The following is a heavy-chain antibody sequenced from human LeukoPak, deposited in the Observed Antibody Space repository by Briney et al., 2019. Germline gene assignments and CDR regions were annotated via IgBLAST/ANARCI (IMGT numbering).Heavy chain of an antibody. D-gene: IGHD5-18*01. CDR3: AKFRDTAMASYYYYYMDV. CDR1: GFTFSSYA. Sequence: GGSLRLSCAASGFTFSSYAMHWVRQAPGKGLEWVAVISYDGSNKYYADSVKGRFTISRDNSKNTLYLQMNSLRAEDTAVYYCAKFRDTAMASYYYYYMDVWGKGTTVTVSS. J-gene: IGHJ6*03. CDR2: ISYDGSNK. V-gene: IGHV3-30-3*02.